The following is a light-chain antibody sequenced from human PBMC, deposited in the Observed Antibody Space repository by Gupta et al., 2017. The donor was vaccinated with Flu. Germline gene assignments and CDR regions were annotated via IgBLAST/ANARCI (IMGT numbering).Light chain of an antibody. CDR3: AAWDDSLNGVV. Sequence: SALLQDPTSSGPPGQRVTISCSGSSSNIGSNSVNWYQHLPGTAPKPLIDRNNRRPAGVPDRFAASKSGTSASLAISGLQSEDEGDYYCAAWDDSLNGVVFGGGTKLTVL. J-gene: IGLJ2*01. CDR1: SSNIGSNS. CDR2: RNN. V-gene: IGLV1-44*01.